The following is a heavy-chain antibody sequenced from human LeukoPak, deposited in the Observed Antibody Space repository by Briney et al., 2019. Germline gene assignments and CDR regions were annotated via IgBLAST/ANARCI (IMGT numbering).Heavy chain of an antibody. CDR3: ASRAGFGAVAGSNWYFDL. CDR2: IYSGGST. J-gene: IGHJ2*01. Sequence: PGGSLRLSCAASGFTVSSNYMSWVRQAPGKGLEWVSVIYSGGSTYYADSVKGRFTISRDNSKNTLYLQMNSLRAEDTAVYYCASRAGFGAVAGSNWYFDLWGRGTLVTVSS. D-gene: IGHD6-19*01. V-gene: IGHV3-53*01. CDR1: GFTVSSNY.